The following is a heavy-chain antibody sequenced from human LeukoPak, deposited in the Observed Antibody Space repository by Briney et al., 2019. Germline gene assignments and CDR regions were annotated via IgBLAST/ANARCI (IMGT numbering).Heavy chain of an antibody. CDR2: ISGSGSRT. CDR3: AKDLSLEYSSSSHFQY. CDR1: GFSFRAYA. D-gene: IGHD6-6*01. Sequence: GGSLRLSCAASGFSFRAYAMSWVRQAPGKGLEWVSGISGSGSRTDYADSVKGRFTISRDNFKKTLYVQMNSLRAEDTAVYYCAKDLSLEYSSSSHFQYWGQGTLVTVSS. J-gene: IGHJ1*01. V-gene: IGHV3-23*01.